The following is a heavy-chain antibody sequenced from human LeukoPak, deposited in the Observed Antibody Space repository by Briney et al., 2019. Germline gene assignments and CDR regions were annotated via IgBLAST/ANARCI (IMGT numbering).Heavy chain of an antibody. Sequence: SETLSLTCDVSGYSINFGHLWGWIRQPPGKGLECIATINHSGRTYYTPALKSRVTVSVDTLKNQFSLKVTSVTAEDTAMYFCARESSTVAHSMIRDWLDPWGQGTLVTVSS. CDR3: ARESSTVAHSMIRDWLDP. V-gene: IGHV4-38-2*02. D-gene: IGHD6-19*01. CDR2: INHSGRT. J-gene: IGHJ5*02. CDR1: GYSINFGHL.